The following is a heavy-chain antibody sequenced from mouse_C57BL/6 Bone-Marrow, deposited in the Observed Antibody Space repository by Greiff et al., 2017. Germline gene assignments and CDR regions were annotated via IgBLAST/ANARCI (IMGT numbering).Heavy chain of an antibody. CDR3: ARVITTVVATADYYAMDY. V-gene: IGHV5-4*03. D-gene: IGHD1-1*01. CDR1: GFTFSSYA. J-gene: IGHJ4*01. CDR2: ISDGGSYT. Sequence: EVMLVESGGGLVKPGGSLKLSCAASGFTFSSYAMSWVRQTPEKRLEWVATISDGGSYTYYPDNVKGRFTISRDNAKNNLYLQMSHLKSEDTAMYYCARVITTVVATADYYAMDYWGQGTSVTVSS.